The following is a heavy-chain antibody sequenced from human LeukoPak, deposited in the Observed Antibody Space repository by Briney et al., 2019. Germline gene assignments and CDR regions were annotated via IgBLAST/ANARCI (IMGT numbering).Heavy chain of an antibody. D-gene: IGHD5-18*01. Sequence: GGSLRLSCAASGFTFSSYAMSWVRQAPGKRLEWVSAISGSGGSTYYADSVKGRFTISRDNSKNTLYLQMNSLRAEDTAVYYCAKDGGYSYGYPTDYWGQGTLVTVSS. CDR1: GFTFSSYA. CDR2: ISGSGGST. CDR3: AKDGGYSYGYPTDY. V-gene: IGHV3-23*01. J-gene: IGHJ4*02.